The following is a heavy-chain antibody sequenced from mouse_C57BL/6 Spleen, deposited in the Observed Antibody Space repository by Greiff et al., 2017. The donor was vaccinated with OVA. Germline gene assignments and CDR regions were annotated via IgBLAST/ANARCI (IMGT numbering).Heavy chain of an antibody. CDR1: GYTFTSYW. CDR3: ARGFWEITTVGATGGYYYAMDY. J-gene: IGHJ4*01. Sequence: QVQLQQPGAELVMPGASVKLSCKASGYTFTSYWMHWVKQRPGQGLEWIGEIDPSDSYTNYNQKFKGKSTLTVDKSSSTAYMQSSSLTSEDSAGDCCARGFWEITTVGATGGYYYAMDYWGQGTSVTVSS. D-gene: IGHD1-1*01. CDR2: IDPSDSYT. V-gene: IGHV1-69*01.